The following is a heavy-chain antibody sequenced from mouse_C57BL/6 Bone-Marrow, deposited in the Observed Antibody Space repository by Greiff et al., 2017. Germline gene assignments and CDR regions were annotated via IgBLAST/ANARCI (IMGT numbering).Heavy chain of an antibody. CDR2: ILPGSGST. CDR3: ARGLLNYAMDY. D-gene: IGHD3-1*01. CDR1: GYTFTGYW. J-gene: IGHJ4*01. V-gene: IGHV1-9*01. Sequence: QVQLQQSGAELMKPGASVKLSCTATGYTFTGYWIEWIGEILPGSGSTNYNEKFKGKATFTADTSSNTPYMQLSSLTTEDSAIYYFARGLLNYAMDYWGQGTSVTVSS.